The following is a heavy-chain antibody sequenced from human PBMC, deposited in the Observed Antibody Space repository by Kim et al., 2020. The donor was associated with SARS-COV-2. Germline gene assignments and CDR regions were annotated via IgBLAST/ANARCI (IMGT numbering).Heavy chain of an antibody. CDR1: GYTFTSYD. Sequence: ASVKVSCKASGYTFTSYDINWVRQATGQGLEWMGWMNPNSGNTGYAQKFQGRVTMTRNTSISTAYMELSSLRSEDTAVYYCARGSLWFGEHYYYYGMDVWGQGTTVTVSS. CDR2: MNPNSGNT. J-gene: IGHJ6*02. CDR3: ARGSLWFGEHYYYYGMDV. V-gene: IGHV1-8*01. D-gene: IGHD3-10*01.